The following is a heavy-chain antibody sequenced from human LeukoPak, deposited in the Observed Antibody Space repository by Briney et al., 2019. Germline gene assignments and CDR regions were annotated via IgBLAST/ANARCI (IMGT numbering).Heavy chain of an antibody. Sequence: PGGSLRLSCVLSGLTFSDAWMSWVRQAPGKGLEWVGRIRNDRITDYAAPVQGRFSISRDNSKNTFYLQMNSLRTEDTGMYFCTWMATIFTGYYWGQGTLVTVSS. CDR1: GLTFSDAW. D-gene: IGHD5-12*01. CDR3: TWMATIFTGYY. V-gene: IGHV3-15*01. CDR2: IRNDRIT. J-gene: IGHJ4*02.